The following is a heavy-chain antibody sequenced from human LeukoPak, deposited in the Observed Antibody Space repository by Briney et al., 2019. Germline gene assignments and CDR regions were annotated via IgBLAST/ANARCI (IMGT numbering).Heavy chain of an antibody. CDR2: ISAYNGNT. V-gene: IGHV1-18*01. CDR1: GYSFSTYG. CDR3: ARVGGDSGSHTIDY. Sequence: GASVKVSCKASGYSFSTYGVSWVRQAPGQGLEWMGWISAYNGNTNYAQKLQGRVTMTTDTSTSTAYMELRSLRSDDTAVYYCARVGGDSGSHTIDYWGQGTLVTVSS. J-gene: IGHJ4*02. D-gene: IGHD3-10*01.